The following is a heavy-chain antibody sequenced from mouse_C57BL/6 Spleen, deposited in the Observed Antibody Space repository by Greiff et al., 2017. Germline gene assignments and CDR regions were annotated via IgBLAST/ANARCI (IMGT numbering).Heavy chain of an antibody. D-gene: IGHD2-4*01. CDR1: GYTFTSYW. CDR3: ARRRHDYDPMDD. Sequence: QVQLQQPGAELVMPGASVKLSCKASGYTFTSYWMHWVKQRPGQGLEWIGEIDPSDSYTNYNQKFKGKSTLTVDKSSSTAYMQLSSLTSEDSAVYYCARRRHDYDPMDDWGQGTSVTVSS. V-gene: IGHV1-69*01. CDR2: IDPSDSYT. J-gene: IGHJ4*01.